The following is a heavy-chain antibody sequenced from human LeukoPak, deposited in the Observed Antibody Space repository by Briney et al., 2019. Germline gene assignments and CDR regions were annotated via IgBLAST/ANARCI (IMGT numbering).Heavy chain of an antibody. CDR3: AREGRGLTVATFDY. J-gene: IGHJ4*02. V-gene: IGHV3-20*04. D-gene: IGHD4-23*01. Sequence: PGGSLRLSCAASGFTFDDYGMSWVRQAPGKGLEWVSGINWNGGSTGYADSVKGRFTISRDNAKSSLYLQMNSLRAEDTALYYCAREGRGLTVATFDYWGQGTLVTVSS. CDR2: INWNGGST. CDR1: GFTFDDYG.